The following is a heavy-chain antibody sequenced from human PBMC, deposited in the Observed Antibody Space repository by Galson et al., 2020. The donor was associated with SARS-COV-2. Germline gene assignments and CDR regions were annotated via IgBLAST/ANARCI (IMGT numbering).Heavy chain of an antibody. V-gene: IGHV5-51*01. CDR3: ARLNSGTLCETYNWCDP. Sequence: HGESLKISCKSSGYVFSNFWIAWVRQMPGKGLEWMGMIYPGDSEIRYSPSFQGQVAISADKSINTAYLQWSSLQASDTAMYYCARLNSGTLCETYNWCDPWGQGTLVTVSS. D-gene: IGHD1-26*01. CDR2: IYPGDSEI. J-gene: IGHJ5*02. CDR1: GYVFSNFW.